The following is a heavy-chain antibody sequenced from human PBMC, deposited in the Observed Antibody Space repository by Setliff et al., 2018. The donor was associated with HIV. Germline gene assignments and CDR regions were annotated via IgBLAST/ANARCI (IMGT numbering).Heavy chain of an antibody. CDR2: TNPSGST. Sequence: SETLSLTCAVYVGSFSGHYWIWIRQPPGKGLEWIGETNPSGSTKYNPSLKSRVTISVDTSKNQLSLKLSSVTAADTAVYYCVGDPKTTTQVAFDFWGQGTMVTVSS. CDR3: VGDPKTTTQVAFDF. CDR1: VGSFSGHY. J-gene: IGHJ3*01. V-gene: IGHV4-34*01. D-gene: IGHD3-16*01.